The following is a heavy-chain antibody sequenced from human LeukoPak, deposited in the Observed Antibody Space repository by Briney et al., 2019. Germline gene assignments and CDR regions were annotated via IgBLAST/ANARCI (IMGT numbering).Heavy chain of an antibody. CDR2: ISYDGSNK. CDR1: GFTLSSYG. D-gene: IGHD3-10*01. Sequence: GGSLRLSCAASGFTLSSYGMHWVRQAPGKGLEWVAVISYDGSNKYYADSVKGRFTISRDNSKNTLYLQMNSLRAEDTAVYYCAKDPYGSGSSHMDVWGQGTTVTVSS. V-gene: IGHV3-30*18. J-gene: IGHJ6*02. CDR3: AKDPYGSGSSHMDV.